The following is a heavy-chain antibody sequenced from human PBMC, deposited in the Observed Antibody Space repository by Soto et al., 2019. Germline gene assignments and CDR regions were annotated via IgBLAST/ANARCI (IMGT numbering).Heavy chain of an antibody. CDR3: AKNQERELPRVIDF. J-gene: IGHJ4*02. D-gene: IGHD1-7*01. CDR2: MSGSSSTT. CDR1: GLTFSNYA. V-gene: IGHV3-23*01. Sequence: GGSLRLSCAASGLTFSNYAMSWVRQAPGGGLEWVSSMSGSSSTTYYADSVKGRFTISRDRSKNTLYLQMSSLRAEDTALYYCAKNQERELPRVIDFWGQGTLVTVSS.